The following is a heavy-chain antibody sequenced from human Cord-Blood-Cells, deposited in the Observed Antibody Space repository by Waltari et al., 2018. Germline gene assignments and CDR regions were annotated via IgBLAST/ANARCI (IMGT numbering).Heavy chain of an antibody. V-gene: IGHV3-30-3*01. Sequence: QVQLVESGGGVVQPGRSLRLSCAASGFTFSSYAMHWVRQAPGKGLEWVAVISYDGSNKYYADSVKGRFTISRDNSKNTLYLQMNSLRAEDTAVYYCARKNAPPSGGAFDIWGQGTMVTVSS. CDR2: ISYDGSNK. J-gene: IGHJ3*02. CDR3: ARKNAPPSGGAFDI. CDR1: GFTFSSYA.